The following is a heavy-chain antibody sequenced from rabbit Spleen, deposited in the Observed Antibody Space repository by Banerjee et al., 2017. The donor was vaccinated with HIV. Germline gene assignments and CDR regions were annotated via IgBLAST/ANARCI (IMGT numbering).Heavy chain of an antibody. CDR2: IYGGSSGNT. V-gene: IGHV1S45*01. J-gene: IGHJ4*01. D-gene: IGHD8-1*01. Sequence: QEQLEESGGGLVKPEGSLTLTCTASGFSFSTSYWICWVRQAPGKGLEWIACIYGGSSGNTYYASWAKGRFTISKTSSTTVTLQMTSLTAADTATYFCARGIYVGATGSGYATYFDLWGPGTLVTVS. CDR1: GFSFSTSYW. CDR3: ARGIYVGATGSGYATYFDL.